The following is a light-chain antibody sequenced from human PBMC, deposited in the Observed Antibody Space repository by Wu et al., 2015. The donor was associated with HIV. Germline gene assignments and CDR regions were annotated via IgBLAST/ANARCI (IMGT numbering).Light chain of an antibody. V-gene: IGKV3-20*01. CDR1: QSVNSNY. CDR2: GAS. CDR3: QQYANSPKT. J-gene: IGKJ1*01. Sequence: EIVLTQSPDTLSSSPGNTVTLSCRASQSVNSNYLAWYQQKPGQAPRLLIFGASSRATGIPDRFSGSGSGTDFIFTISRLEPEDFAMYYCQQYANSPKTFGQGTKVEF.